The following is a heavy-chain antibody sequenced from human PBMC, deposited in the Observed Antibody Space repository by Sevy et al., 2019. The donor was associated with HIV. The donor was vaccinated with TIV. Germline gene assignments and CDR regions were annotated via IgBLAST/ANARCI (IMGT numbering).Heavy chain of an antibody. CDR3: ARWRTATTAFDI. J-gene: IGHJ3*02. CDR1: RFTFSNFW. V-gene: IGHV3-7*01. Sequence: GGSLRLSCAASRFTFSNFWMTWVRQAPGKGLEWVANIKQDGSEKYYVDSVRGRFTISRDNAKNSLYLQMNSLRAGDTAMYYCARWRTATTAFDIWGQGTMVTVSS. D-gene: IGHD1-26*01. CDR2: IKQDGSEK.